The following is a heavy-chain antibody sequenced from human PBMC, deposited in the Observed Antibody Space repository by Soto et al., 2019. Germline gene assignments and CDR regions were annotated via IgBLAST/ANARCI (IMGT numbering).Heavy chain of an antibody. J-gene: IGHJ6*03. CDR1: GYTFTDYY. V-gene: IGHV1-2*02. Sequence: QVQLVQSGAEVKKPGASVKVSCKASGYTFTDYYIHWVRQAPGQGLQSLGWINPTNSGTRYERSFQGRVTVTRDTSISTAYMELSSLRSDDTAVYYCARGITSRLVFYYYYMDVWGFGTTVTVSS. CDR2: INPTNSGT. CDR3: ARGITSRLVFYYYYMDV.